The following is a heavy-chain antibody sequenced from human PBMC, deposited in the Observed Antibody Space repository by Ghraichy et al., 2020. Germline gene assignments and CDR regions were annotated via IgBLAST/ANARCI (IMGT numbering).Heavy chain of an antibody. CDR1: GGSISSYY. CDR2: IYYSGST. J-gene: IGHJ5*02. V-gene: IGHV4-59*01. Sequence: SETRSLTCTVSGGSISSYYWSWIRQPPGKGLEWIGYIYYSGSTNYNPSLKSRVTISVDTSKNQFSLKLSSVTAADTAVYYCARDVTTVTDNWFDPWGQGTLVTVSS. CDR3: ARDVTTVTDNWFDP. D-gene: IGHD4-17*01.